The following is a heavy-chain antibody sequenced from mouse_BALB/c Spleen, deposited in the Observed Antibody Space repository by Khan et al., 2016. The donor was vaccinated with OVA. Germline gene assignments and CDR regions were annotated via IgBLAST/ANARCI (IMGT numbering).Heavy chain of an antibody. J-gene: IGHJ3*01. Sequence: EVELQESGPSLVKPSQTLSLTCSVTGDSITSGYWSWIRKFPGNKLEYMGYMIYTGYTDYNPSLNSRIAITRHTSKNQYYLQLKSVTTEDTATYYCARSTYRYAFAYWGQGTLVTVSA. CDR2: MIYTGYT. CDR3: ARSTYRYAFAY. D-gene: IGHD2-14*01. CDR1: GDSITSGY. V-gene: IGHV3-8*02.